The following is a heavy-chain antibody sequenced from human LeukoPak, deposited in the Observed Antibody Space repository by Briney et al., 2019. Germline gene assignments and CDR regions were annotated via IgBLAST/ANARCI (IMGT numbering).Heavy chain of an antibody. V-gene: IGHV3-49*03. Sequence: PGRSLRLSCTASGFTFGDYAMSWFRQAPGKGLEWVGFIRSKAYGGTTEYAASVKGRFTISRDDSKSIAYLQMNSLKTEDTAVYYCTRKSPSRMATWDYFDYWGQGTLVTVSS. CDR3: TRKSPSRMATWDYFDY. D-gene: IGHD5-24*01. CDR2: IRSKAYGGTT. CDR1: GFTFGDYA. J-gene: IGHJ4*02.